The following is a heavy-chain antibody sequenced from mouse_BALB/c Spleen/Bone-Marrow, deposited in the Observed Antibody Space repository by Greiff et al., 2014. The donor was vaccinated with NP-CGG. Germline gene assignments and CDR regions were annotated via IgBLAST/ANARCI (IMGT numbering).Heavy chain of an antibody. CDR3: ARVGELRRGAWFPY. V-gene: IGHV1-26*01. Sequence: LKESGASMKISCKASGYSFTGYTMNWVKQSHGKNLEWIGLINSYNGGTSYNQKFKDKATLTVDKPSGTAYMELLSLTSEDSAVYYCARVGELRRGAWFPYWGQGTLVTVSA. CDR1: GYSFTGYT. D-gene: IGHD3-3*01. J-gene: IGHJ3*01. CDR2: INSYNGGT.